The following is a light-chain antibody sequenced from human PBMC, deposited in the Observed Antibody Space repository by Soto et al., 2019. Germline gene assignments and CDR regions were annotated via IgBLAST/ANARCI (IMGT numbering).Light chain of an antibody. V-gene: IGKV1-5*01. Sequence: DIRMTQSPSTLSTSVGDRVTITCRASQTIRGWLAWYQQKPGKDTKLLIYDAYTLESGVPSRFSGIGSGTEFTLTISSLQPDDFATYYCQHYNIYSWTFGQGTTVAIK. CDR1: QTIRGW. J-gene: IGKJ1*01. CDR3: QHYNIYSWT. CDR2: DAY.